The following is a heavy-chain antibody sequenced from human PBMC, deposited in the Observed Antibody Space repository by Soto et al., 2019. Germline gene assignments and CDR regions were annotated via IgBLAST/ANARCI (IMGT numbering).Heavy chain of an antibody. J-gene: IGHJ4*02. CDR1: GYTFINYD. V-gene: IGHV1-8*01. CDR2: MNPKSGKT. CDR3: SRTPGDY. Sequence: GASVKVSCKTSGYTFINYDINWVRQAPGKGLEWMGLMNPKSGKTGYARKFQGRVSMTRDTSTSTAYMELNSLRSEDTATYYCSRTPGDYWGQGTLVTVSS. D-gene: IGHD2-15*01.